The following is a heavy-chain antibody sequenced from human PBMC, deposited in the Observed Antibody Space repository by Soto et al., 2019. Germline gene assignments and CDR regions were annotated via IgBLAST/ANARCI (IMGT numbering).Heavy chain of an antibody. Sequence: LSLTCTVSGGSISSYYWSWIRQPPGKGLEWIGYIYYSGSTNYNPSLKSRVTISVDTSKNQFSLKLSSVTAADTAVYYCAREDRISYYYGMDVWGQGTTVTVSS. CDR1: GGSISSYY. CDR2: IYYSGST. CDR3: AREDRISYYYGMDV. J-gene: IGHJ6*02. V-gene: IGHV4-59*01. D-gene: IGHD2-15*01.